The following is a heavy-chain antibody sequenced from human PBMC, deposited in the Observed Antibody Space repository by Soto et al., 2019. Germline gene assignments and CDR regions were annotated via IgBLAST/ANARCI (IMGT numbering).Heavy chain of an antibody. J-gene: IGHJ5*02. CDR3: AGQWSAGYGAFDP. CDR2: IHSSGIT. Sequence: SETLSLTCAVSGGSVNNDKWWSWVRQPPGKGLEWIGEIHSSGITNYNPSLKSRASIFVDKFKNQFSVKLTSVTAADTAVYFCAGQWSAGYGAFDPWGQGTLVTVSS. V-gene: IGHV4-4*02. D-gene: IGHD3-9*01. CDR1: GGSVNNDKW.